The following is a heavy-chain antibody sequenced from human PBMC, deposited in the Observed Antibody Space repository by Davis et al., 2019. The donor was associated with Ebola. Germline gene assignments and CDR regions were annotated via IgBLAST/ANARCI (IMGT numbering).Heavy chain of an antibody. CDR2: ISYDGSNK. V-gene: IGHV3-30-3*01. CDR1: GFTFRSYA. Sequence: GGSLRLSCAASGFTFRSYAMRWVRQAPGKGLEWVALISYDGSNKYYADSVKGRFTVSRDTSKNTLYLQMNSLRAEDTAVYYCARDLMDYDSSGYYYYGMDVWGQGTTVTVSS. J-gene: IGHJ6*02. CDR3: ARDLMDYDSSGYYYYGMDV. D-gene: IGHD3-22*01.